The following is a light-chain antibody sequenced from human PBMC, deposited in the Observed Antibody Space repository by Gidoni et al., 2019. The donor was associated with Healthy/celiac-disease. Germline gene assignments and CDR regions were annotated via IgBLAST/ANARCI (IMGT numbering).Light chain of an antibody. Sequence: EMVLTQPPATLSLSPGERATLSCRASQSVSSSYLAWYQQKPGQAPRLLIYGASSRATGIPDRFSGSGSGTDFTLTISRLEPEDFAVYYCQQYGSSPPCSFGQGTKLEIK. CDR3: QQYGSSPPCS. V-gene: IGKV3-20*01. CDR1: QSVSSSY. CDR2: GAS. J-gene: IGKJ2*04.